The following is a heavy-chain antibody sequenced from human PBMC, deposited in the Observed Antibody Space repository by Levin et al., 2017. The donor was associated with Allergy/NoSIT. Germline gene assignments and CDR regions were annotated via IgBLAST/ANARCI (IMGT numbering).Heavy chain of an antibody. CDR3: AKVSPSLDY. CDR2: ITGSGDRT. J-gene: IGHJ4*02. Sequence: LSLTCAASGFTFTRYAMSWVRQAPGKGLEWVSGITGSGDRTYYADSVKGRFTISRDNSQNTLYLQMNNLRIEDTAVYYCAKVSPSLDYWGQGTPVTVSS. D-gene: IGHD3-3*02. CDR1: GFTFTRYA. V-gene: IGHV3-23*01.